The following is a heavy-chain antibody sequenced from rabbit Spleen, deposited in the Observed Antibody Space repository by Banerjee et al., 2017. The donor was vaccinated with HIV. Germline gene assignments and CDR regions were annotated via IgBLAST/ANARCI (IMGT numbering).Heavy chain of an antibody. V-gene: IGHV1S45*01. CDR3: ARDGAGGSYFAL. D-gene: IGHD8-1*01. CDR1: GFSFSSGYW. CDR2: IYAGVGGNT. J-gene: IGHJ4*01. Sequence: QEQLEESGGDLVKPEGSLTLTCTASGFSFSSGYWICWVRQAPGKGLEWIACIYAGVGGNTYYASWVNGRFSISRENAQNTVFLQMTSLTAADTATYFCARDGAGGSYFALWGPGTLVTVS.